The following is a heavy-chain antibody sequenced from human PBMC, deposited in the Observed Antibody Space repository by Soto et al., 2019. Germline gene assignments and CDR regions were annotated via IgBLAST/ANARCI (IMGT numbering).Heavy chain of an antibody. J-gene: IGHJ4*02. CDR3: ASGIHLWLRRINNGYSG. D-gene: IGHD5-12*01. CDR2: IIPMFGTA. V-gene: IGHV1-69*12. CDR1: GGTFSTYA. Sequence: QVQLVQSGAEVKKPESSVKVSCKAPGGTFSTYAISWVRQAPGQGLEWMGGIIPMFGTANYAQRFQDRVTVTADESTNTVYMELISLRSEDTAVYFCASGIHLWLRRINNGYSGWGQGTLVTVSS.